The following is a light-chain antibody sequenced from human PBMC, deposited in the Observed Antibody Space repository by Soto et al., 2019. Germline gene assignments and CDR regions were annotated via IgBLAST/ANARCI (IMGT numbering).Light chain of an antibody. CDR3: QQYGSSRT. Sequence: EIVLTQSPGTLSLSPGERASRSFMASQSVSSSYVAWYQQKPGQAPRLLIYGASSRATGIPDRFSGSGSGTDFTLTISRLETEDFAVYYCQQYGSSRTFGQGTKVDIK. J-gene: IGKJ1*01. CDR2: GAS. V-gene: IGKV3-20*01. CDR1: QSVSSSY.